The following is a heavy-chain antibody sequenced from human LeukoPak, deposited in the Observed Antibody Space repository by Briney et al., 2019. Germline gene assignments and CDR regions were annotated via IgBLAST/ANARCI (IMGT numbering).Heavy chain of an antibody. CDR2: INSNSGGT. CDR3: ARVGSAWYMEYWFDP. V-gene: IGHV1-2*02. Sequence: ASVKVSCKASGYTFTDYYLHWVRQAPGQGLEWMGWINSNSGGTNYAQRFQGRVTMTRDTSISTAYMELSSLRSDDTAVYYCARVGSAWYMEYWFDPWGQGTLVTVSS. CDR1: GYTFTDYY. D-gene: IGHD6-13*01. J-gene: IGHJ5*02.